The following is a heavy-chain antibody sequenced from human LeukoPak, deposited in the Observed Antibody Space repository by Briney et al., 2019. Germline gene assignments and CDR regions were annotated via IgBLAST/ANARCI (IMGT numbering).Heavy chain of an antibody. CDR2: INEDGSGK. D-gene: IGHD6-19*01. Sequence: PGGSLRLSCAASGFTFSRYWMSWVRQAPGKGLEWLANINEDGSGKYYVDSVKGRFTMSRDNAKNSLYLEMNSLRGEDTALYYCARVGFSGWNLEYWGQGSLVTVSS. CDR1: GFTFSRYW. CDR3: ARVGFSGWNLEY. J-gene: IGHJ4*02. V-gene: IGHV3-7*04.